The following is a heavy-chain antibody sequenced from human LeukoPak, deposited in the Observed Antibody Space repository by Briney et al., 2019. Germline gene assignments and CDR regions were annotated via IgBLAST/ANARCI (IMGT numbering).Heavy chain of an antibody. CDR3: AKDLGYCSSTSCYTGFDY. Sequence: GGSLRLSCAASGFTFDDYAMHWVRQAPGKGLEWVSGISWNSGSIGYADSVKGRFTISGDNAKNSLYLQMNSLRAEDTALYYCAKDLGYCSSTSCYTGFDYWGQGTLVTVSS. CDR1: GFTFDDYA. D-gene: IGHD2-2*02. V-gene: IGHV3-9*01. CDR2: ISWNSGSI. J-gene: IGHJ4*02.